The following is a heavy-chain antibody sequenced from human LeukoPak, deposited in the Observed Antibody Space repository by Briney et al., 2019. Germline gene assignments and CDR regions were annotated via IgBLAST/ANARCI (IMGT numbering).Heavy chain of an antibody. CDR1: GFTVSSNY. V-gene: IGHV3-53*01. Sequence: PGGSLRLSCAASGFTVSSNYMSWVRQAPGKGLEWVSVISSGGSKDYADSVKGRFTISRDNSENTLHLQMNSLRAEDTAVYYCARIPKTTYFDYWGQGTLVTVSS. CDR3: ARIPKTTYFDY. D-gene: IGHD4-17*01. CDR2: ISSGGSK. J-gene: IGHJ4*02.